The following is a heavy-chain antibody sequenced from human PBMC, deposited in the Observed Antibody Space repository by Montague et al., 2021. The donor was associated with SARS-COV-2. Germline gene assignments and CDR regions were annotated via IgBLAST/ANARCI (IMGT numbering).Heavy chain of an antibody. CDR2: IYYSGST. CDR3: ARGRYVPDAFDI. J-gene: IGHJ3*02. D-gene: IGHD3-10*02. V-gene: IGHV4-59*01. CDR1: GGSISSYY. Sequence: SETLSLTCTVSGGSISSYYWSWIRQPPGKGLEWIGYIYYSGSTNYNPSLKSRVTISLDTSKNQFSLKLSSVTAADTAVYYCARGRYVPDAFDIWGQGTMVTVSS.